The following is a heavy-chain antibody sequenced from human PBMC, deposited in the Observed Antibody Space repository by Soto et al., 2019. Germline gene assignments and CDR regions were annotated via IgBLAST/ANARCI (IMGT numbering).Heavy chain of an antibody. V-gene: IGHV3-33*01. Sequence: GGSLRLSCAASGFTLRTYGMHWVRQAPGKGLEWVAVVWYDGSKKYYADSVKGRFTVSRDNSKNTLYLQMNSLRAEDTAVHYCARPLEQWQLGFGMDVWGQGSPVTVSS. J-gene: IGHJ6*01. D-gene: IGHD6-19*01. CDR2: VWYDGSKK. CDR3: ARPLEQWQLGFGMDV. CDR1: GFTLRTYG.